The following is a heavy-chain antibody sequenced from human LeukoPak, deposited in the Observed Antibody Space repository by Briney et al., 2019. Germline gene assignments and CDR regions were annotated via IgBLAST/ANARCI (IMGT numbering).Heavy chain of an antibody. CDR2: IYHSGST. CDR1: GGSISSNNW. Sequence: SGTLSLTCAVSGGSISSNNWWSWVRQPPGKGLEWIGEIYHSGSTNYNPSLKSRVTISVDKSKNQFSLNLNSVTAADTAVYYCVREGGSNRDSFDYWGQGTLVTVSS. J-gene: IGHJ4*02. V-gene: IGHV4-4*02. CDR3: VREGGSNRDSFDY. D-gene: IGHD3-16*01.